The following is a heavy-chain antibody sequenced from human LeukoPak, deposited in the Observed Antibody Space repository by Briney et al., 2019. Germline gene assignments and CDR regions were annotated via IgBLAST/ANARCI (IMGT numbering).Heavy chain of an antibody. Sequence: PSETLSLTCTVSGGSISSGSYYWSWIRQPAGKGLEWIGRMYTSGGTMYNPSLKSRVTISMDTSKNQFSLKLTSVTAADTAVYYCARAITFGYAIGWDMEDYWGQGTLVTVSS. J-gene: IGHJ4*02. CDR2: MYTSGGT. CDR3: ARAITFGYAIGWDMEDY. V-gene: IGHV4-61*02. CDR1: GGSISSGSYY. D-gene: IGHD3-16*01.